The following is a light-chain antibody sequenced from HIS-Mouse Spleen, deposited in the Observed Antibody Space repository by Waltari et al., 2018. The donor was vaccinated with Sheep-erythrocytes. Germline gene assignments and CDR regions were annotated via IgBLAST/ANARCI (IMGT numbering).Light chain of an antibody. CDR3: QQRSNWLT. Sequence: EIVLTQSPATLSLSPGERATLSCRASQSVSSYLAWYQPKPGQAPRILIYDASNRATGIPARFSGSGSGTDFTLTISSLEPEDFAVYYCQQRSNWLTFGGGTKVEIK. V-gene: IGKV3-11*01. CDR1: QSVSSY. J-gene: IGKJ4*01. CDR2: DAS.